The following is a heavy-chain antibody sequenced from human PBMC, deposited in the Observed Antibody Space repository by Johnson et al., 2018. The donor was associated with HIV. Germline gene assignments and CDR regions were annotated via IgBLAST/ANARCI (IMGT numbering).Heavy chain of an antibody. CDR2: ISWNSGSI. Sequence: VQLVESGGGLVQPGRSLRLSCAGSGFTFDDYAMYWVRQAPGKGLEWVSGISWNSGSIGYADSVKGRFTISRDNAKNSLFLQMNSLRAEDPALYYCAKGVQWLVLDSFDIWGQGKMVTVSS. D-gene: IGHD6-19*01. CDR3: AKGVQWLVLDSFDI. V-gene: IGHV3-9*01. J-gene: IGHJ3*02. CDR1: GFTFDDYA.